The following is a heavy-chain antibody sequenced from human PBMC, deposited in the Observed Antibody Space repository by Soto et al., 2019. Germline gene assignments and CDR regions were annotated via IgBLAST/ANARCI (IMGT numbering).Heavy chain of an antibody. J-gene: IGHJ4*02. Sequence: QVHLVQSGAEVKKTGPSVKVSCKASGDTFNFYTINWLRQAPGQGLEWMGRINPILDMSTYAHKIQARVTSLAHKSTSTAHMQLSSLTPYDTARYNCATSYGSGSRPFDSWGQGTLVTVSS. D-gene: IGHD3-10*01. CDR1: GDTFNFYT. CDR3: ATSYGSGSRPFDS. V-gene: IGHV1-69*09. CDR2: INPILDMS.